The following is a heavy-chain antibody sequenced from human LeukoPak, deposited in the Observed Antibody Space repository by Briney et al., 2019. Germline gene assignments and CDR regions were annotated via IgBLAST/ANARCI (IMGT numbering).Heavy chain of an antibody. CDR3: ARAGDIVGDAFDI. CDR2: INPNSGGT. V-gene: IGHV1-2*02. J-gene: IGHJ3*02. CDR1: GYTFTGYY. Sequence: ASVKVSCKASGYTFTGYYMHWVRQAPGQGLEWMGWINPNSGGTNYAQKFQGRVTMTRDTSTSTVYMELSSLRSEDTAVYYCARAGDIVGDAFDIWGQGTMVTVSS. D-gene: IGHD2-15*01.